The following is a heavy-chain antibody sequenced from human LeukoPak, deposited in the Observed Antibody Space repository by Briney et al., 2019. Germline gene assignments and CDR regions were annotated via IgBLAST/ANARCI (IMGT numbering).Heavy chain of an antibody. V-gene: IGHV3-30*18. D-gene: IGHD3-10*01. CDR1: GFTFSSYG. J-gene: IGHJ4*02. Sequence: PGGSLRLSCAASGFTFSSYGMHWVRQAPGKGLEWVAVIPHDGSNKYYADSVKGRATISIANSTNTLYLQMNSLRAEDTAVYYCAKSEFRLPGNYFDYWGQASLVTVSS. CDR2: IPHDGSNK. CDR3: AKSEFRLPGNYFDY.